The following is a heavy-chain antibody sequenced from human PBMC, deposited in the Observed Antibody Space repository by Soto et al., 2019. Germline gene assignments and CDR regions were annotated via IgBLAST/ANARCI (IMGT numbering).Heavy chain of an antibody. V-gene: IGHV3-23*01. CDR3: APMGV. CDR1: VFTFISYA. Sequence: GWSLRLSCASSVFTFISYAMSWVRQAPGKGLEWVSAISGSDDSTYYADSVKGRFTISRDNSKNTLYLQMSSLRADDTAVYYCAPMGVWGQGTTVTVPS. J-gene: IGHJ6*02. CDR2: ISGSDDST.